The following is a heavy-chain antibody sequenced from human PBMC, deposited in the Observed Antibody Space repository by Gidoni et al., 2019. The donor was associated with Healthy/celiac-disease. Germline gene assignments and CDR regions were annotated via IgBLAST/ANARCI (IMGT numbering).Heavy chain of an antibody. J-gene: IGHJ6*02. CDR2: ISSSSSYI. CDR1: GFTFSSYS. V-gene: IGHV3-21*01. CDR3: ATLVTVTTDYYYYGMDV. D-gene: IGHD4-17*01. Sequence: EVQLVESGGGLVKPGGSLRLSCAASGFTFSSYSRNWVRQAPGKGLEWVSSISSSSSYIYYADSVKGRFTISRDNAKNSLYLQMNSLRAEDTAVYYCATLVTVTTDYYYYGMDVWGQGTTVTVSS.